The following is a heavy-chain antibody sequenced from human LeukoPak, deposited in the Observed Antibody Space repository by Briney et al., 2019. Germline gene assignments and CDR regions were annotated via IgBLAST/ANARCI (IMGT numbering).Heavy chain of an antibody. J-gene: IGHJ4*02. D-gene: IGHD1-26*01. Sequence: PSETLSLTCAVYGGSFSGYYWSWIRHPPGKGREWIGEINHRGSTNYNPSLKSRVTISVDTSKNQFSLKLSSVTAADTGVYYCARGKRRMGGAVRSHFDYWGQGTLVTVSS. CDR3: ARGKRRMGGAVRSHFDY. V-gene: IGHV4-34*01. CDR1: GGSFSGYY. CDR2: INHRGST.